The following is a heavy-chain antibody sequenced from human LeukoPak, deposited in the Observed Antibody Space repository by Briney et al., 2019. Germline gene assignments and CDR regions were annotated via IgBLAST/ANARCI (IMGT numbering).Heavy chain of an antibody. Sequence: GATVKISCKVSGYTFTDYYMHWVQQAPGKGLEWMGLVDPEDGETIYAEKFQGRVIITADTSTDTAYMELSSLRSEDTAVYYCATFQQQLVLDWFDPWGQGTLVTVSS. J-gene: IGHJ5*02. CDR3: ATFQQQLVLDWFDP. V-gene: IGHV1-69-2*01. CDR1: GYTFTDYY. D-gene: IGHD6-13*01. CDR2: VDPEDGET.